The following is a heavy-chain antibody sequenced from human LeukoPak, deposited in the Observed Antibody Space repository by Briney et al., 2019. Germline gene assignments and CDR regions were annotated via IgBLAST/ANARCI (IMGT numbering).Heavy chain of an antibody. CDR2: INHSGST. CDR3: ARVQIPVPGNYYFDY. J-gene: IGHJ4*02. D-gene: IGHD6-19*01. V-gene: IGHV4-34*01. CDR1: GGSFSGYY. Sequence: SETLSLTCAVYGGSFSGYYWSWIRQPPGKGLEWIGEINHSGSTNYNPSLKSRVTISVDTSKNQFSLKLSSVTAADTAVYYCARVQIPVPGNYYFDYWGQGTLATVSS.